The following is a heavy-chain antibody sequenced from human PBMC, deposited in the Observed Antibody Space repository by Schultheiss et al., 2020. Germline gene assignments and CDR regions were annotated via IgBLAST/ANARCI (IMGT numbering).Heavy chain of an antibody. CDR1: GGSISSGSYY. CDR3: ARDRGDIVVVPAARPSYYYYMDV. J-gene: IGHJ6*03. Sequence: SQTLSLTCTVSGGSISSGSYYWSWIRQPAGKGLEWIGRIYTSGSTNYNPSLKSRVTISVDTSKNQFSLKLSSVTAADTAVYYCARDRGDIVVVPAARPSYYYYMDVWGKGTTVTVSS. CDR2: IYTSGST. D-gene: IGHD2-2*01. V-gene: IGHV4-61*02.